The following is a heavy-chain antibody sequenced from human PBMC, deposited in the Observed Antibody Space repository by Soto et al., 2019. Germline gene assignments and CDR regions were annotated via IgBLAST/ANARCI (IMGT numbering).Heavy chain of an antibody. Sequence: GSSVKVSCKPSGYSFSDYFIQWVRQAPGQGLEWVAWINPKTAATNYAKKFQGRVSLTWDTSSTTAYMELTRLRPDDTAVYYCARIKWGLNYYNGMDVGG. J-gene: IGHJ6*02. CDR1: GYSFSDYF. D-gene: IGHD1-26*01. V-gene: IGHV1-2*02. CDR3: ARIKWGLNYYNGMDV. CDR2: INPKTAAT.